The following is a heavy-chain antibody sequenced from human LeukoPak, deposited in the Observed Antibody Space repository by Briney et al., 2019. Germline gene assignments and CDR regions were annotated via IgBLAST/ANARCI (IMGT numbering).Heavy chain of an antibody. D-gene: IGHD3-22*01. V-gene: IGHV4-59*01. CDR2: IHYSGTT. J-gene: IGHJ4*02. CDR1: GGSMNSYY. CDR3: ARVKDYYDSSGSYYRFFDY. Sequence: KSSGTLSLTCIVSGGSMNSYYWSWIRQPPGKGLEWIGYIHYSGTTSYNPSLSNRVSISLDMSKNQFSLELGSVTAADTAVYYCARVKDYYDSSGSYYRFFDYWGQGTLVTVSS.